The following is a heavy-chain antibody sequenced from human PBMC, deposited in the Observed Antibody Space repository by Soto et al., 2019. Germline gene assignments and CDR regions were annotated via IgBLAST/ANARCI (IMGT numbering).Heavy chain of an antibody. CDR2: ISYDGSNK. Sequence: GGSLRLSCAASGFTFSSYGMHWVRQAPGKGLEWVAVISYDGSNKYYADSVKGRFTISRDNSKNTLYLQMNSLRAEDTAVYYCAKDGGSYPAYWGQGTLVTVSS. J-gene: IGHJ4*02. CDR3: AKDGGSYPAY. D-gene: IGHD1-26*01. CDR1: GFTFSSYG. V-gene: IGHV3-30*18.